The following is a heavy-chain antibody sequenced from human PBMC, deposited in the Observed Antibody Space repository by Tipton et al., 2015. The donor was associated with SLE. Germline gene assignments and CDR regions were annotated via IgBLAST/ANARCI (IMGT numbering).Heavy chain of an antibody. V-gene: IGHV4-39*07. Sequence: TLSLTCTVSGGSISSSSYYWGWIRQPPGKGLEWIGSIYYSGSTYYNPSLKSRVTISVDTSKNQFSLKLSSVTAADTAVYYCARDSPHGVGKDYWGQGTLVTVSS. D-gene: IGHD7-27*01. J-gene: IGHJ4*02. CDR1: GGSISSSSYY. CDR2: IYYSGST. CDR3: ARDSPHGVGKDY.